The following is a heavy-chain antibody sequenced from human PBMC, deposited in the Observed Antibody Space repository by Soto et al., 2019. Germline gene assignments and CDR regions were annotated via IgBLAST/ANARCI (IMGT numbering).Heavy chain of an antibody. D-gene: IGHD3-10*01. J-gene: IGHJ6*02. CDR3: AIVGYCSGSYRYYYYGMDV. CDR2: IYYSGST. CDR1: GGSISSYY. V-gene: IGHV4-59*08. Sequence: SETLSLTCTVSGGSISSYYWSWIRQPPGKGLEWIGYIYYSGSTNYNPSLKSRVTISVDTSKNQFSLKLSSVTAADTAVYYCAIVGYCSGSYRYYYYGMDVWGQGTTVPVSS.